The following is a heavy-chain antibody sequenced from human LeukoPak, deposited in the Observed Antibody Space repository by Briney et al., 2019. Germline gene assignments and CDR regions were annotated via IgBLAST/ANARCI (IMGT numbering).Heavy chain of an antibody. J-gene: IGHJ6*02. CDR2: ISGSGGST. CDR3: AKIQGFWVITVYYGMDV. CDR1: GFTFSSYA. V-gene: IGHV3-23*01. D-gene: IGHD3-16*01. Sequence: GGSLRLSCAASGFTFSSYAMSWVRQAPGKGLEWVSAISGSGGSTYYADSVKGRFTISRDNSKNTLYLQMNSLRAEDTAVYYCAKIQGFWVITVYYGMDVWGQGTTVTVSS.